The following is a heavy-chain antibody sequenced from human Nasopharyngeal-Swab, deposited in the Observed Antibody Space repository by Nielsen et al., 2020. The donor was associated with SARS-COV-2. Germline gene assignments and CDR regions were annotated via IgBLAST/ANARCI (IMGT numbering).Heavy chain of an antibody. CDR3: AIPDPGSSWHKNYYYYGMDV. CDR1: GYTFTGYY. CDR2: INPNSGGT. D-gene: IGHD6-13*01. V-gene: IGHV1-2*04. Sequence: ASVKVSCKASGYTFTGYYMHWVRQAPGQGLEWMGWINPNSGGTNCAQKFQGWVTMTRDTSISTAYMELSRLRSDDTAVYYCAIPDPGSSWHKNYYYYGMDVWGQGTTVTVSS. J-gene: IGHJ6*02.